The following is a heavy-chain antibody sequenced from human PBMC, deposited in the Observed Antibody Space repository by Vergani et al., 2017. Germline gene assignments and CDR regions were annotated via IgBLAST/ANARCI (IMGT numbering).Heavy chain of an antibody. J-gene: IGHJ4*02. D-gene: IGHD4-17*01. CDR1: RGSISSGDYY. CDR3: ARVRYGDYADY. V-gene: IGHV4-30-4*08. CDR2: IYYTGST. Sequence: QVQLQESGPRLVKLSQTLSLTCTVSRGSISSGDYYWTWIRQPPGKGLEWIGYIYYTGSTYFDPSLKSRVTISADTSKNQFSLKLSSVTAADTAVYYCARVRYGDYADYWGQGTLVTVSS.